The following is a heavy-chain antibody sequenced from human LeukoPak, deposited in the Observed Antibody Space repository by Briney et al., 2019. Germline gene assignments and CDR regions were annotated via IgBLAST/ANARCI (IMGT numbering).Heavy chain of an antibody. Sequence: GGSLRLSCAASGFTFSSYAMSWVRQAPGKGLEWGSAISGSGGSTYYADSVKGRFTISRDNSKNTLYLQMNSLRAEDTAVYYCTRRAGGNLYDLDNWGQGTLVTVSS. CDR1: GFTFSSYA. J-gene: IGHJ4*02. V-gene: IGHV3-23*01. CDR2: ISGSGGST. D-gene: IGHD2-8*02. CDR3: TRRAGGNLYDLDN.